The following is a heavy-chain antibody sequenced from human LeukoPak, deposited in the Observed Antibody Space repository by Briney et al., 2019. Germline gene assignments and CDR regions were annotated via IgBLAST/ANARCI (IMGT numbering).Heavy chain of an antibody. Sequence: GASVKVSCKASGYTFTSYGISWVRQAPGQGLEWMGWISVYNGNTNYAQKLQGRATMTTDTSTSTAYMELRSLRSDDTAVYFCARDLKSVGDSGSYYWGQGTLVTVSS. V-gene: IGHV1-18*01. D-gene: IGHD3-10*01. J-gene: IGHJ4*02. CDR3: ARDLKSVGDSGSYY. CDR2: ISVYNGNT. CDR1: GYTFTSYG.